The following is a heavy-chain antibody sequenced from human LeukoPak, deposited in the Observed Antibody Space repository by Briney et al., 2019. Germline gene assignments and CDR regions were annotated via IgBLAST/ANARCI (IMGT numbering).Heavy chain of an antibody. V-gene: IGHV3-33*01. CDR2: IWYDGSNK. D-gene: IGHD3-10*01. CDR1: GFTFSSYG. Sequence: GGSLRLSCAASGFTFSSYGMHWVRQAPGKGLEWVAVIWYDGSNKYYADSVKGRFTISRDNSKNTLYPQMNSLRAEDTAVYYCARERLVRGNWFDPWGQGTLVTVSS. CDR3: ARERLVRGNWFDP. J-gene: IGHJ5*02.